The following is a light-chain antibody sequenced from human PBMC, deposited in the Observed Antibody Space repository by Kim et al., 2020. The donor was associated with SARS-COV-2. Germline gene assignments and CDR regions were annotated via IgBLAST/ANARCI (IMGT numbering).Light chain of an antibody. Sequence: EIVMTQSPTTLYMSPGERVTLSCRASQSVSGNLAWYQQRAGQAPRLLIFGASTRTTGIPARFSGSGSGTEFTLTISSLQSEDFAFYYCQQYEAWTRTFGQGTKVDIK. J-gene: IGKJ1*01. V-gene: IGKV3-15*01. CDR2: GAS. CDR3: QQYEAWTRT. CDR1: QSVSGN.